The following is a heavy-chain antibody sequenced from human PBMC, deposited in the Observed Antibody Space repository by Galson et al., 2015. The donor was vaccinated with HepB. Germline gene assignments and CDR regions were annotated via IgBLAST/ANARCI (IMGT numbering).Heavy chain of an antibody. CDR3: AALHGDYVPYSSS. CDR2: IVVGSGNT. Sequence: CKASGGTFTSSAMQWVRQARGQRLEWIGWIVVGSGNTNYAQKFQERVTITRDMSTSTAYMELSSLRSEDTAVYYCAALHGDYVPYSSSWGQGTLVTVSS. V-gene: IGHV1-58*02. J-gene: IGHJ4*02. D-gene: IGHD4-17*01. CDR1: GGTFTSSA.